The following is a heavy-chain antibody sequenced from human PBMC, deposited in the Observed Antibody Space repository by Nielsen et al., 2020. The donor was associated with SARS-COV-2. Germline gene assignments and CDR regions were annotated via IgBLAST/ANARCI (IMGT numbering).Heavy chain of an antibody. CDR3: ARDKRGYDFWSGYYSDYGMDV. J-gene: IGHJ6*02. Sequence: GESLKISCAASGFTVSSNYMSWVRQAPGKGLEWVSVIYSGGSTYYADSVKGRFTISRDNSKNTLYLQMNSLRAEDTAVYYCARDKRGYDFWSGYYSDYGMDVWGQGTTVTVSS. CDR1: GFTVSSNY. V-gene: IGHV3-53*01. CDR2: IYSGGST. D-gene: IGHD3-3*01.